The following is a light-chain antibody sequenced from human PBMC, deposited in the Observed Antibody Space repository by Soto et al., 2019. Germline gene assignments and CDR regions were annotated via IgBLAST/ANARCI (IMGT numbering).Light chain of an antibody. CDR2: DAS. J-gene: IGKJ4*01. V-gene: IGKV1-5*01. Sequence: DIQMTQSPSTLSASAGDGVPITCRASQSISSWLAWYQQKPGKAPKLLIYDASSLESGVPSRFSGSGSGTEFTLTISSLQPDDCATYYCQQYNNWSGLTFGGGTKVEI. CDR3: QQYNNWSGLT. CDR1: QSISSW.